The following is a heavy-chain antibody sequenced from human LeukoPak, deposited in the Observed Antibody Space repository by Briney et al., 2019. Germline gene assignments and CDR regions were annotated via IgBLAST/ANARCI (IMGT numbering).Heavy chain of an antibody. D-gene: IGHD3-10*01. V-gene: IGHV1-69*06. CDR3: ARAGDYYGSGSYRYYYYYLDV. Sequence: GASVKVSCKASGGTFSNSAIRWVRQAPGQGLEWMGGIIPIFGTANYAQKFQGRVTITADKSTSTAYMELSSLRSEGTAVYYCARAGDYYGSGSYRYYYYYLDVWGKGTTVTISS. CDR1: GGTFSNSA. J-gene: IGHJ6*03. CDR2: IIPIFGTA.